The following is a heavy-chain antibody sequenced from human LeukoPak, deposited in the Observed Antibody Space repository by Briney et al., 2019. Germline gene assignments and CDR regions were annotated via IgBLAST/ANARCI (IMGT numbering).Heavy chain of an antibody. Sequence: SGTLSLTCTVSGGSISHYYWSWIRQPPGKGLEWIGYIYYSGSPNYNPSLKSRVTISVGSSKNQFSLKLSSVTAADTAVYYCARASGDTYGYDYWGQGTLVTVSS. D-gene: IGHD5-18*01. CDR2: IYYSGSP. J-gene: IGHJ4*02. CDR3: ARASGDTYGYDY. CDR1: GGSISHYY. V-gene: IGHV4-59*01.